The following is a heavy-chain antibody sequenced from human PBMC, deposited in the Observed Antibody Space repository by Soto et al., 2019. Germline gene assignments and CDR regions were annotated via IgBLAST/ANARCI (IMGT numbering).Heavy chain of an antibody. CDR1: GFTFSLYE. CDR2: ITNRGTTI. CDR3: AREKGVSYYYGLDV. V-gene: IGHV3-48*03. J-gene: IGHJ6*02. Sequence: PGGSLRLSCAASGFTFSLYEMNWFRQAPGKGLEWISYITNRGTTIYYADSVKGRFTISRDNAKNSLYLHMNSLRAEDTAIYYCAREKGVSYYYGLDVWGQGTTVTVSS.